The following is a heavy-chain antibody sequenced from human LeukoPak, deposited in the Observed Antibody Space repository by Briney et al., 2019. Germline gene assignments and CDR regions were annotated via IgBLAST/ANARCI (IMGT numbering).Heavy chain of an antibody. CDR1: GFTFSSYS. D-gene: IGHD3-22*01. CDR2: ISSSSSTI. Sequence: GGSLRLSCAASGFTFSSYSMNWVRQAPGKGLEWVSYISSSSSTIYYADSVKGRFTISRDNAKNSLYLQMNSLRAEDTAVYYCARDPLNYDSRGSTSFDYWGQGTLVTVSS. CDR3: ARDPLNYDSRGSTSFDY. V-gene: IGHV3-48*01. J-gene: IGHJ4*02.